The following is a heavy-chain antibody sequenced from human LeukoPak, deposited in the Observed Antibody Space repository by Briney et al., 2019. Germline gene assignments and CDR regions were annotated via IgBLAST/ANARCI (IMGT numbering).Heavy chain of an antibody. J-gene: IGHJ5*02. CDR1: GFTVSNNY. CDR3: ARDSDSGYGPFTS. Sequence: GGSLRLSCAASGFTVSNNYMSWVRQAPGKGLEWVSVIHSGGTTNYADSVQGRFTISRDNSKTTVYLHMNSLRAEDTAVYYCARDSDSGYGPFTSWGQGTLVTVSS. CDR2: IHSGGTT. V-gene: IGHV3-53*01. D-gene: IGHD5-12*01.